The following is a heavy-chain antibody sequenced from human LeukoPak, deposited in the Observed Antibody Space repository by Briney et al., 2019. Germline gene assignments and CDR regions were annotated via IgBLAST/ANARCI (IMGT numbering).Heavy chain of an antibody. V-gene: IGHV1-69*05. CDR2: IIPIFGTA. D-gene: IGHD1-1*01. Sequence: SVKVSCKASGGTFSSYAISWVRQAPGQGLEWMGRIIPIFGTASYAQKFQGRVTITTDESTSTAYMELSSLRSEDTAVYYCARGWNQIYLGNYYYYMDVWGKGTTVTVSS. CDR3: ARGWNQIYLGNYYYYMDV. CDR1: GGTFSSYA. J-gene: IGHJ6*03.